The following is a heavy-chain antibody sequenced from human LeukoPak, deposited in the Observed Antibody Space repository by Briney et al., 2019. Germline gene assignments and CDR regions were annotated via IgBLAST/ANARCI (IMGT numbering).Heavy chain of an antibody. J-gene: IGHJ4*02. CDR3: ARGVGIQLLFDY. D-gene: IGHD5-18*01. CDR1: GGSISSGGYS. V-gene: IGHV4-30-2*01. Sequence: SQTLSLTCDVSGGSISSGGYSWSWIRQPPGKGLEWIGYIHHSGSTNYNPSLKSRVTISVDTSKNQFSLKLSSVTAADTAVYYCARGVGIQLLFDYWGQGTLVTVSS. CDR2: IHHSGST.